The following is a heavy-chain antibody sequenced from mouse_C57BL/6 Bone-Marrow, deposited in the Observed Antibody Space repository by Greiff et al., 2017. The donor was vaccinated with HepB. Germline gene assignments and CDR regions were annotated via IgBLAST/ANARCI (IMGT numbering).Heavy chain of an antibody. CDR2: FYPGSGSI. CDR1: GYTFTEYT. V-gene: IGHV1-62-2*01. D-gene: IGHD2-3*01. Sequence: QVHVKQSGAELVKPGASVKLSCKASGYTFTEYTIHWVKQRSGQGLEWIGWFYPGSGSIKYNEKFKDKATLTADKSSSTVYMERSRLTSEDSAVYFCARHERGYSLFDYWGQGTTLTVSS. CDR3: ARHERGYSLFDY. J-gene: IGHJ2*01.